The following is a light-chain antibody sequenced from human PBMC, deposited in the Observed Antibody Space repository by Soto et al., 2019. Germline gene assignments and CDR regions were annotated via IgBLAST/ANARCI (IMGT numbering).Light chain of an antibody. CDR2: DAS. V-gene: IGKV1-5*01. Sequence: DIQMTQSPSTLSGSVGDRVTITCRASQTISSWLAWYQQKPGKAPKLLIYDASSLESGVPSRFSGRGSGTQFTLTISSLQPDDFATYYCQPYNSFSGTFGPGTKVDTK. CDR3: QPYNSFSGT. CDR1: QTISSW. J-gene: IGKJ1*01.